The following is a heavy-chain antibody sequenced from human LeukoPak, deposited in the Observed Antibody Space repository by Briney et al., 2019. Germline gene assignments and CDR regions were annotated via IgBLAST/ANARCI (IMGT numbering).Heavy chain of an antibody. V-gene: IGHV3-21*01. Sequence: PGGSLRLSCAASGFTFSIYSMNWVRQAPGKGLEWVSSISSSSSYIYYADSVKGRFTISRDNAKNSLYLQMNSLRAEDTAVYYCAKEQQLVGGAFDYWGQGTLVTVSS. J-gene: IGHJ4*02. CDR2: ISSSSSYI. CDR3: AKEQQLVGGAFDY. CDR1: GFTFSIYS. D-gene: IGHD6-13*01.